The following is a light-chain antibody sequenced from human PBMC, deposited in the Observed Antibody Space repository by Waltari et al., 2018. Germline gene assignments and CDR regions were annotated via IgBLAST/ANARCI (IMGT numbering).Light chain of an antibody. Sequence: QSALTQPASVSGSPGQSITISCTGTSSDVGKYNLVSWYQQHPGKAPKGMIYEVSKRPSGVSNRFSGSKSGNPASLTISGLQAEDEADYYCCSYVRSTWVFGGGTKLTVL. CDR2: EVS. CDR3: CSYVRSTWV. CDR1: SSDVGKYNL. J-gene: IGLJ3*02. V-gene: IGLV2-23*02.